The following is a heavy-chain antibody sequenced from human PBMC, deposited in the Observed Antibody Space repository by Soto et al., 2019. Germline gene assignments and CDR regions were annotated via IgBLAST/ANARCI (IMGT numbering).Heavy chain of an antibody. J-gene: IGHJ5*02. CDR2: IDWDDDK. Sequence: SGPTLVNPTHPLTLTCTFSGFSLSTSGMSVSWIRQPPGKALEWLARIDWDDDKFYSTYLKTRLSISKDTSKNQVVLTMTNMDPVDTATYYCARSIAAAGGSWFDPWGQGTLVTVSS. CDR3: ARSIAAAGGSWFDP. CDR1: GFSLSTSGMS. D-gene: IGHD6-13*01. V-gene: IGHV2-70*04.